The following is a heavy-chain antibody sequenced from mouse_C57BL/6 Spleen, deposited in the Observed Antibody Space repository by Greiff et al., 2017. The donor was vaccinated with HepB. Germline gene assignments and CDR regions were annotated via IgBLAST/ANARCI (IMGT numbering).Heavy chain of an antibody. CDR2: INYDGSST. V-gene: IGHV5-16*01. Sequence: EVQVVESEGGLVQPGSSMKLSCTASGFTFSDYYMAWVRQVPEKGLEWVANINYDGSSTYYLDSLKSRFIISRDNAKNILYLQMSSLKSEDTATYYCAREDYGSNYAMDYWGQGTSVTVSS. D-gene: IGHD1-1*01. CDR1: GFTFSDYY. CDR3: AREDYGSNYAMDY. J-gene: IGHJ4*01.